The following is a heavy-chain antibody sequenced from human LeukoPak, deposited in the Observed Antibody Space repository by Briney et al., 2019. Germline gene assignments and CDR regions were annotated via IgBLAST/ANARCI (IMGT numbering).Heavy chain of an antibody. J-gene: IGHJ5*02. Sequence: ASVKVSCKASGYTFTGYYMHWVRQAPGQGLEWMGWINPNSGGTNYAQKFQGRVTMTRDTSISTAYMELSRLRSDDTAVYYCARDFLYSSSWGDWFDPWGQGTLVTVPS. D-gene: IGHD6-13*01. CDR3: ARDFLYSSSWGDWFDP. CDR2: INPNSGGT. CDR1: GYTFTGYY. V-gene: IGHV1-2*02.